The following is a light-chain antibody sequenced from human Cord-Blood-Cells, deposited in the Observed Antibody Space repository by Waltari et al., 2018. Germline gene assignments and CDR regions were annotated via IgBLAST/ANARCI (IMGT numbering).Light chain of an antibody. CDR3: QQLNSYPYT. V-gene: IGKV1-9*01. CDR2: AAS. J-gene: IGKJ2*01. Sequence: DTHLTQSPSFLSASVGDRVTITCRASQGISSYLAWYQQKPGKAPKLLIYAASTLQSGVPSRFSGSGSVTEFTLTISSLQPEDFATYYCQQLNSYPYTFGQGTKLEIK. CDR1: QGISSY.